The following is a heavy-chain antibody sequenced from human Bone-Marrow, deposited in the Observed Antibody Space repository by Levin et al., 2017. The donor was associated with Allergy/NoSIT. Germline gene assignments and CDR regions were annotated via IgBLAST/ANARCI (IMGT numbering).Heavy chain of an antibody. CDR2: VNCNSGDT. D-gene: IGHD4-17*01. J-gene: IGHJ4*02. CDR1: GYTFTDHY. Sequence: GESLKISCEAAGYTFTDHYMHWVRQAPGQGLEWMGWVNCNSGDTHYAQKFQDRVSMTRDTSITTAYIEVSSLRFDDTALYFCARNDYGDYVQNFDYWGQGTLVTVSS. V-gene: IGHV1-2*02. CDR3: ARNDYGDYVQNFDY.